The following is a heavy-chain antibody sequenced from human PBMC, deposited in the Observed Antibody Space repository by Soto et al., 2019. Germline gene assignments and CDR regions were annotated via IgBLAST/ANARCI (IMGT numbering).Heavy chain of an antibody. CDR1: GFTFSDYY. CDR2: ISGDGRTT. CDR3: ARGVPNCSSSSCYFDF. D-gene: IGHD2-2*01. J-gene: IGHJ4*02. Sequence: VQLVESGGGLVKPGGSLRLSCAASGFTFSDYYMVWIRQAPGKGLEWVSRISGDGRTTSHADSVKGRFTISRDNAKNTLYLQVNSLRVEDTAVYYCARGVPNCSSSSCYFDFWGQGILVTVSS. V-gene: IGHV3-74*02.